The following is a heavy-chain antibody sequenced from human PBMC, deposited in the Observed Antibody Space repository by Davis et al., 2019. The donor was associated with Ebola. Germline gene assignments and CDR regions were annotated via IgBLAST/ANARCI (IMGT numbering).Heavy chain of an antibody. J-gene: IGHJ6*02. D-gene: IGHD3-3*01. Sequence: GESLKISCAASGFTFSSYWMSWVRQAPGKGLEWVANIKQDGSEKYYVDSVKGRFTISRDNAKSSLYLQMNSLRAEDTAVYYCARDTLLEWPFYYGIDVWSQGNTVTVSS. CDR3: ARDTLLEWPFYYGIDV. V-gene: IGHV3-7*03. CDR2: IKQDGSEK. CDR1: GFTFSSYW.